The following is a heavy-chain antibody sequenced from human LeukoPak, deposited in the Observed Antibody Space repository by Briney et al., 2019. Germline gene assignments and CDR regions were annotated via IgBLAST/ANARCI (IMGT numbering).Heavy chain of an antibody. CDR1: GFTFSNYW. CDR2: INSDARST. J-gene: IGHJ3*02. CDR3: ARVRLQPRTLFDDALDI. D-gene: IGHD3-10*01. V-gene: IGHV3-74*01. Sequence: GGSLRLSCAASGFTFSNYWMHWVRQAPGKGLVWVSRINSDARSTSYADSVRGRFTISRHNAKNSLYLQMNSLRAEDTAVYYCARVRLQPRTLFDDALDIWGQGTMVTVSS.